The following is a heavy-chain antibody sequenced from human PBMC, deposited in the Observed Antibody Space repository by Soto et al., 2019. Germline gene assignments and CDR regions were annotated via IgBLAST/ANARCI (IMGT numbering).Heavy chain of an antibody. CDR2: INHSGST. CDR3: ATEIATRRGPIDY. Sequence: PSETLSLTCAVYGGSFSGYYWSWIRQPPGKGLEWIGEINHSGSTNYNPSLKSRVTISVDTSKNQFSLKLSSVTAADTAVYYCATEIATRRGPIDYWGKGTLVTAPQ. J-gene: IGHJ4*02. V-gene: IGHV4-34*01. CDR1: GGSFSGYY. D-gene: IGHD6-6*01.